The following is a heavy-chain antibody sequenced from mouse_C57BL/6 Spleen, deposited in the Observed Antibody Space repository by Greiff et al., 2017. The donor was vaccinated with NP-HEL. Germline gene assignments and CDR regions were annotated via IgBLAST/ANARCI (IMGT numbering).Heavy chain of an antibody. CDR3: ARRAGITTVVPFAY. CDR1: GYTFTSYW. V-gene: IGHV1-52*01. CDR2: IDPSDSET. J-gene: IGHJ3*01. D-gene: IGHD1-1*01. Sequence: VQLQQPGAELVRPGSSVKLSCKASGYTFTSYWMHWVKQRPIQGLEWIGNIDPSDSETHYNQKFKDKATLTVDKSSSTAYMQLSSLTSEDSAVYYCARRAGITTVVPFAYWGQGTLVTVSA.